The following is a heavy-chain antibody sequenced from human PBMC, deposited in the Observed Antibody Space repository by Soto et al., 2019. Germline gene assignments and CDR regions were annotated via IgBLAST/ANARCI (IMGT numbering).Heavy chain of an antibody. V-gene: IGHV1-3*01. D-gene: IGHD5-12*01. J-gene: IGHJ5*02. CDR1: GITYSTYA. CDR2: INAGEGYT. CDR3: ARAISVYVT. Sequence: QVHLVQSGAEVKQPGASVRVSCKASGITYSTYAIHWVRQAPGQGLEWMGWINAGEGYTRYSQDFQGRVTLTTVTSASTTYMDLSNLTFEDTAVYYCARAISVYVTWGQGTQVTVSS.